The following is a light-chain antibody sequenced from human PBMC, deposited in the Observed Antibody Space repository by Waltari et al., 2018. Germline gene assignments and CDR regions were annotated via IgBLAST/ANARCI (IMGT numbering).Light chain of an antibody. Sequence: DIQMTRSPSTLSASVGDRVTITCRASQSVGDLLAWYQQKPGKAPKVLIYKAAGLASGVPSRFSGSGSGTEFTLSITSLQPDDFATYYCQHYISYPVTFGQGTKLEI. J-gene: IGKJ2*01. CDR2: KAA. CDR1: QSVGDL. V-gene: IGKV1-5*03. CDR3: QHYISYPVT.